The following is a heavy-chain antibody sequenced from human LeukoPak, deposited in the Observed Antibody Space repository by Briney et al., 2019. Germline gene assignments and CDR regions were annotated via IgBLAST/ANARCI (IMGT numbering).Heavy chain of an antibody. CDR1: GFTFSSYS. Sequence: GGSLRLSCAASGFTFSSYSMNWVRQAPGKGLEWVSYISSSSSTINYADSVKGRFTFSRDNAKNSLYLQMNSLRAEDTAVYYCARAGLGSRNYYYYYMDVWGKGTTVTVSS. J-gene: IGHJ6*03. D-gene: IGHD1-26*01. CDR3: ARAGLGSRNYYYYYMDV. CDR2: ISSSSSTI. V-gene: IGHV3-48*04.